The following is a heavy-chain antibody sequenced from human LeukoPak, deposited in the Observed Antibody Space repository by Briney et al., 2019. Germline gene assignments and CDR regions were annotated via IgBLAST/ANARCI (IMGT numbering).Heavy chain of an antibody. CDR3: ARAQQLVPFDY. CDR2: ISAYNGNT. V-gene: IGHV1-18*01. Sequence: GASVKVSCKASGYTFASYGISWVRQAPGQGLEWMGWISAYNGNTNYAQKLQGRVTMTTDTSTSTAYMEVRSLRSDDAAVYYCARAQQLVPFDYWGQGTLVTVSS. CDR1: GYTFASYG. D-gene: IGHD6-13*01. J-gene: IGHJ4*02.